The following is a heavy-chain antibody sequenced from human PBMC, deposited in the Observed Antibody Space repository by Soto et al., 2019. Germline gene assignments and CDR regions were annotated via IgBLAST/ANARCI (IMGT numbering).Heavy chain of an antibody. D-gene: IGHD5-12*01. CDR3: ARAPGYTYAYDY. J-gene: IGHJ4*02. CDR1: GFALSAGGMR. Sequence: SGPTLVNPTQTLTLTCTFSGFALSAGGMRVSWIRQPPGKALEWLARIDWDDAKFYSPSLQTRLTISKGPSKNQVVLTMSNVGPEDAGTHYCARAPGYTYAYDYWGQGTLVTVSS. CDR2: IDWDDAK. V-gene: IGHV2-70*04.